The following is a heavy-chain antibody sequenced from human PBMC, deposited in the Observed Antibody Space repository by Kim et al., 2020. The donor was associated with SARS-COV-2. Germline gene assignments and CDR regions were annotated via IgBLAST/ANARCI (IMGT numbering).Heavy chain of an antibody. D-gene: IGHD6-13*01. J-gene: IGHJ4*02. CDR3: ARDRRGSIAAAGRTAYYFDY. CDR2: ISSSSSYT. Sequence: GGSLRLSCAASGFTFSDYYMSWIRQAPGKGLEWVSYISSSSSYTNYADSVKGRFTISRDNAKNSLYLQMNSLRAEDTAVYYCARDRRGSIAAAGRTAYYFDYWGQGTLVTVSS. V-gene: IGHV3-11*06. CDR1: GFTFSDYY.